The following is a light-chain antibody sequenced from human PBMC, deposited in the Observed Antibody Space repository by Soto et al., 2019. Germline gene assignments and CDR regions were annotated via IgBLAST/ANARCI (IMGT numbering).Light chain of an antibody. CDR3: MQALQIPTT. Sequence: DIVMTQSPPSLPVSPGEPASISCRSSQSLLQSDGNNYLDWYLQKPGQSPQLLIYLGSSRASGVPDRFSGSGSGTDFTLKISRVEAGDVGVYYCMQALQIPTTFGQGTKVEI. CDR1: QSLLQSDGNNY. CDR2: LGS. V-gene: IGKV2-28*01. J-gene: IGKJ1*01.